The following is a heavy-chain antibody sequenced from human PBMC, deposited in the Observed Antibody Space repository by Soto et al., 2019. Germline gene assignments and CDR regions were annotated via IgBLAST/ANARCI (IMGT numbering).Heavy chain of an antibody. CDR3: ARRPYNWNYGWFDP. CDR1: GGSVSSGSYY. D-gene: IGHD1-7*01. Sequence: SETLSLTCTVSGGSVSSGSYYWSWIRQPPGKGLEWIGYIYYSGSTNYNPSLKSRVTISVDTSKNQFSLKLSSVTAADTAVYYCARRPYNWNYGWFDPWGQGTLVTVSS. V-gene: IGHV4-61*01. CDR2: IYYSGST. J-gene: IGHJ5*02.